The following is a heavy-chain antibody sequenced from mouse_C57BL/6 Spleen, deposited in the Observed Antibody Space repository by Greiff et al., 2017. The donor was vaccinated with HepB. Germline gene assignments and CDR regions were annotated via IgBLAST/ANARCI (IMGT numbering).Heavy chain of an antibody. CDR3: ARSAPDYYGSSYDV. Sequence: QVQLQQSGAELARPGASVKMSCKASGYTFTSYTMHWVKQRPGQGLEWIGYINPSSGYTKYNQKYKDKATLTADKSSSTAYMQLSSLTSEDSAVYYCARSAPDYYGSSYDVWGTGTTVTVSS. CDR2: INPSSGYT. V-gene: IGHV1-4*01. D-gene: IGHD1-1*01. J-gene: IGHJ1*03. CDR1: GYTFTSYT.